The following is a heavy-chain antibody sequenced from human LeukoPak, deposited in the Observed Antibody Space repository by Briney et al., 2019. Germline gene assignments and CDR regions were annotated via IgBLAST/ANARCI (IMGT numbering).Heavy chain of an antibody. Sequence: GRSLRLSCAASGFTFSSYGMHWVRQAPGKGLEWVAVISYDGSNKYYADSVKGRFTISRDNSKNTLYLQMNSLRAEDTAVYYCAKGQWELLGLDYWGQGTLVTVSS. D-gene: IGHD1-26*01. J-gene: IGHJ4*02. CDR1: GFTFSSYG. V-gene: IGHV3-30*18. CDR3: AKGQWELLGLDY. CDR2: ISYDGSNK.